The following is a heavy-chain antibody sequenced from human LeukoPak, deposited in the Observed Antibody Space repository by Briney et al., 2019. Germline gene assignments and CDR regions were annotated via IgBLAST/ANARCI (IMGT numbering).Heavy chain of an antibody. J-gene: IGHJ4*02. V-gene: IGHV1-69*13. Sequence: SVKVSCKASGGTFSNYAISWVRQAPGQGLEWMGGIIPIFGTANYAQKFQGRVTITADESTSIAYMELSSLRSEDTAVYYCARGDSSGYQDCDYWGQGTLVTVSS. CDR1: GGTFSNYA. CDR2: IIPIFGTA. CDR3: ARGDSSGYQDCDY. D-gene: IGHD3-22*01.